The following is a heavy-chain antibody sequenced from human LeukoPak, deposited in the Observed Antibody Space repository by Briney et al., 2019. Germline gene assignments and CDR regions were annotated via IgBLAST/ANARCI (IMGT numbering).Heavy chain of an antibody. CDR3: AREYCGGECYSGFDF. J-gene: IGHJ5*01. CDR2: ISYDGSNK. Sequence: GGSLRLSCVASGFTFSGYAIHWVRQAPGKGLEWVALISYDGSNKDYTHSVKGRFTISRDNSKNTPYLQMNSLRAEDSAVYYCAREYCGGECYSGFDFWGQGTLVTVSS. D-gene: IGHD2-21*01. V-gene: IGHV3-30*03. CDR1: GFTFSGYA.